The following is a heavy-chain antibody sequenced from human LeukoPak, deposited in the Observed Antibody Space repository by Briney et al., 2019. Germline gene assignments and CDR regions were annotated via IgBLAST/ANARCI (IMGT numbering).Heavy chain of an antibody. CDR3: ARDRGVATMDY. Sequence: GGSLRLSCAASGFTFSSYAIHWVRQGPGKGLEWVAVISFDGNNKYYADSVKGRFTISRDNSKNTLSLQVNSLRPEDTAVYYCARDRGVATMDYWGQGTLVTVSS. CDR1: GFTFSSYA. CDR2: ISFDGNNK. D-gene: IGHD5-12*01. V-gene: IGHV3-30*14. J-gene: IGHJ4*02.